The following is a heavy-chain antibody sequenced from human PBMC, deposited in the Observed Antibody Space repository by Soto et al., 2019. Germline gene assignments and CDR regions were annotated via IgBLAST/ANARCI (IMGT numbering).Heavy chain of an antibody. CDR1: GYTFTGYA. Sequence: QVQLVQSGAEVKKPGASVKVSCEASGYTFTGYAVSWVRQAPGQGLEWMGSITVYNGIKNYAQKFQGRVTMTTDTSTSTAFLDLRSLTSDDTAVYYCVRGVGAFDYWGQGTLVTVSS. D-gene: IGHD1-26*01. V-gene: IGHV1-18*04. CDR2: ITVYNGIK. J-gene: IGHJ4*02. CDR3: VRGVGAFDY.